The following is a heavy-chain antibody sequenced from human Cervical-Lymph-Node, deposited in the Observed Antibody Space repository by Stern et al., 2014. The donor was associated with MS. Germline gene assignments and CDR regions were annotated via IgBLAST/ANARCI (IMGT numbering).Heavy chain of an antibody. D-gene: IGHD5-12*01. Sequence: EVQLLESGAEVKKPGESLKISCEASGYLFDDYWIGWVRQMSGRGLELVAIIFPRDSNTRYSPSVQGPVTISADKSISTPYLTRSSLKASTPALYSCAISPATPSGYDRFDYWGQGALVTVSS. CDR1: GYLFDDYW. CDR2: IFPRDSNT. V-gene: IGHV5-51*03. CDR3: AISPATPSGYDRFDY. J-gene: IGHJ4*02.